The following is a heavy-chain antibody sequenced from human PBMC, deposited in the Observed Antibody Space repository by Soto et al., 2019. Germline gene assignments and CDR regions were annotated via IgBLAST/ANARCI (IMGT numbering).Heavy chain of an antibody. CDR2: IHQTGIT. Sequence: SETLSLTCAVSGGSISSGGYSWSWIRQPPGKGLEWIGYIHQTGITYYNPSLKSRVTISLDRSNNQFSLNLSSVTAADTAVYFCARDRKQSNYFDYWGQGTLVTVS. CDR3: ARDRKQSNYFDY. CDR1: GGSISSGGYS. V-gene: IGHV4-30-2*01. J-gene: IGHJ4*02.